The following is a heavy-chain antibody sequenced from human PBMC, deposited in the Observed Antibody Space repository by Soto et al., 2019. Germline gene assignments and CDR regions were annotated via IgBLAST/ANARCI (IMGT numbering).Heavy chain of an antibody. CDR3: AGRGARGYSRGWYTY. J-gene: IGHJ4*02. CDR2: ISSSSSYT. D-gene: IGHD6-19*01. CDR1: GFTFSDYY. V-gene: IGHV3-11*05. Sequence: QVQLVESGGGLVKPGGSLRLSCAASGFTFSDYYMSWIRQAPGKGLEWVSYISSSSSYTNYADSVKGRFTISRDNAKNSRYRQMNSVSAKDKAVYCGAGRGARGYSRGWYTYWGQGTLVHVSS.